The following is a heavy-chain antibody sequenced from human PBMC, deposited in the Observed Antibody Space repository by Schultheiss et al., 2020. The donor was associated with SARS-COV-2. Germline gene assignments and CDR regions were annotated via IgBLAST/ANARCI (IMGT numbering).Heavy chain of an antibody. CDR1: GFTFSSYW. D-gene: IGHD4-17*01. CDR3: ARDQRGTVLDV. CDR2: INSDGSST. V-gene: IGHV3-74*01. J-gene: IGHJ6*02. Sequence: GESLKISCAASGFTFSSYWMHWVRQAPGKGLVWVSRINSDGSSTSYADSVKGRFTISRDNAKNSLYLQMNSLRAEDTAVYYCARDQRGTVLDVWGQGTTVTVSS.